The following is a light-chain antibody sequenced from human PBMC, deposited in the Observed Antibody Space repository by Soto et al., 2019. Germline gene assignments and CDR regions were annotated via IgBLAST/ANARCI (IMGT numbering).Light chain of an antibody. CDR3: SSYTTSNTRQIV. V-gene: IGLV2-14*03. J-gene: IGLJ1*01. CDR2: DVT. Sequence: QSALTQPASVSGSPGQSITISCTGTSSYVGGYNYVSWYQHHPGKAPKLIIYDVTNRPSGVSNPFSGSKSGNTASLTSSGLQPEDESDYYCSSYTTSNTRQIVFGTGTKVTVL. CDR1: SSYVGGYNY.